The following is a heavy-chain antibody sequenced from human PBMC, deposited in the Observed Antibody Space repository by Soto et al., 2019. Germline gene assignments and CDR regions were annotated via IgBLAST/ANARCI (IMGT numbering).Heavy chain of an antibody. D-gene: IGHD3-3*01. CDR3: ASGYDFWSGGAYMDV. CDR2: INAGNGNT. CDR1: GYTFTSYA. Sequence: QVQLVQSGAEVKKPGASVKVSCKASGYTFTSYAMNWVRQAPGQRLEWMGWINAGNGNTKYSQKFQGRVTITRDTSASTAYMELSSLRSEDTAVYYCASGYDFWSGGAYMDVWGKGTTVTVSS. V-gene: IGHV1-3*01. J-gene: IGHJ6*03.